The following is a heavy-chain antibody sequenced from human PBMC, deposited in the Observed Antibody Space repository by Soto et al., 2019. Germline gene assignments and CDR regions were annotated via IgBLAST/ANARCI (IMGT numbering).Heavy chain of an antibody. V-gene: IGHV2-5*02. CDR2: IYWDDAK. Sequence: QITLKESGPTLVKPTQTLTLTCTFSGFSLSTSGVGVGWIRQPPGKALEWLALIYWDDAKRYSPSLKSRLTITTHTSTNQVVLTMTSMNPVDTATCYCGQTDYGDSEVYWGRGTLVTVSS. J-gene: IGHJ4*02. CDR1: GFSLSTSGVG. D-gene: IGHD4-17*01. CDR3: GQTDYGDSEVY.